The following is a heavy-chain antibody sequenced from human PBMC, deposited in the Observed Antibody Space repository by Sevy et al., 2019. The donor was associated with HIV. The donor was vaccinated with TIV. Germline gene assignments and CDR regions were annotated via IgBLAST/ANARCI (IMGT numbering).Heavy chain of an antibody. D-gene: IGHD2-15*01. CDR2: IYYSGST. CDR3: ARERTYCSGGSYDNWFDP. Sequence: SETLSLTCTVSGGSISSGDYYWSWIRQPPGKGLEWIGYIYYSGSTYYNPSLKSRVTISVDTSKNQFSLKLSSVTAADTAVHYCARERTYCSGGSYDNWFDPWGQGTLVTVSS. J-gene: IGHJ5*02. CDR1: GGSISSGDYY. V-gene: IGHV4-30-4*01.